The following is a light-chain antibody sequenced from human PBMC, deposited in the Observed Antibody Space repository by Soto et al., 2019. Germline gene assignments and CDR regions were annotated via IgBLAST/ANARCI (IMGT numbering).Light chain of an antibody. J-gene: IGKJ1*01. CDR2: GAS. V-gene: IGKV3-20*01. CDR3: QQYGMSPGT. CDR1: QAITSNY. Sequence: EIVLTQSPGTLSLSPGERATLSCRASQAITSNYLAWYQQKPGQAPRLLIYGASGRATGIPDRFGGSGSGTDFTLTISRLEPEDFAVYYCQQYGMSPGTFGQGTKVDIK.